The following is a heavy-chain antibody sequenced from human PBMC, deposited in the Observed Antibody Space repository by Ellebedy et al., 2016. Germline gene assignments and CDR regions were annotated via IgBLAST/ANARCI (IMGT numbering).Heavy chain of an antibody. CDR1: GYTFTSYT. Sequence: ASVKVSCKASGYTFTSYTMHWVRQAPGQRLEWMGWINAGNGNTKYSLKFQGRVTITRDTSASTAYMELSSLRSEDTAVYYCARVGYYDSSPDYWGQGTLVTVSS. V-gene: IGHV1-3*01. CDR2: INAGNGNT. CDR3: ARVGYYDSSPDY. J-gene: IGHJ4*02. D-gene: IGHD3-22*01.